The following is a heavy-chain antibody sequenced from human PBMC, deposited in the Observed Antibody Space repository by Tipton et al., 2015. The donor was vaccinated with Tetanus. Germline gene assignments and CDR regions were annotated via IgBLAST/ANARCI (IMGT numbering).Heavy chain of an antibody. D-gene: IGHD5-18*01. CDR1: GGSISSYY. CDR3: ARLYSYGSLYWFAP. V-gene: IGHV4-59*01. Sequence: TLSLTCTVSGGSISSYYWSWIRQPPGKGLEWIGSISFGGSTNYNPSLESRVTISVDTSKNQFSLKLRSVTAADTAVYYCARLYSYGSLYWFAPWGQGTLVTVSS. CDR2: ISFGGST. J-gene: IGHJ5*02.